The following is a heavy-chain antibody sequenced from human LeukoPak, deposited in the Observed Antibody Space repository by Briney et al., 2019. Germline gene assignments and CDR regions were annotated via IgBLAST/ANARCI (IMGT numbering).Heavy chain of an antibody. CDR2: IYHSGST. D-gene: IGHD3-10*01. J-gene: IGHJ4*02. CDR1: GGSISSSNW. V-gene: IGHV4-4*02. Sequence: PSGTLSLTCAVSGGSISSSNWWSWVRQPPGKGLEWIGEIYHSGSTNYNPSLKSRVTISVDKSKNQFSLKLSSVTAADTAVYYCARAGLGQVAPRYGSGSPFLGYWGQGTLVTVSS. CDR3: ARAGLGQVAPRYGSGSPFLGY.